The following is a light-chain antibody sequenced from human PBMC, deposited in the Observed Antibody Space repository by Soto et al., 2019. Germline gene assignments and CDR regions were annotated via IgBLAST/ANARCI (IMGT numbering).Light chain of an antibody. J-gene: IGKJ4*01. CDR2: DAS. CDR1: QSVGIN. V-gene: IGKV3-15*01. Sequence: ETVMTQSPATLSVSPGERATLSCRASQSVGINLAWYRLKRGQAPRLLIYDASTRATGIPARFSGGGSGTEFTLTISSLQSEDFALYYCQQYDNWPALTFGGGTKVEIK. CDR3: QQYDNWPALT.